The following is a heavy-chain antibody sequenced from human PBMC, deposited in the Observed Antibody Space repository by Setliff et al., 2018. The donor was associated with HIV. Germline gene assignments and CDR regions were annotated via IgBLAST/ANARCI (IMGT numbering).Heavy chain of an antibody. CDR3: ASQIAVGI. Sequence: GGSLRLSCAASGFMFSSYGMHWVRQAPGKGLVWVSHINSDGSTTNYADSVKGRFTISRDNAKNTLYLEMNSLTAEDTAVYYCASQIAVGIWGQGTMVTVSS. CDR2: INSDGSTT. J-gene: IGHJ3*02. CDR1: GFMFSSYG. V-gene: IGHV3-74*01. D-gene: IGHD6-19*01.